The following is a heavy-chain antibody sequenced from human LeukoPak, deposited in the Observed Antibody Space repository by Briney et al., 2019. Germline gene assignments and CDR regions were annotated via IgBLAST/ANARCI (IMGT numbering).Heavy chain of an antibody. CDR1: GFTFSSYA. Sequence: GGSLRLSCAASGFTFSSYAMSWVRQAPGRGLEWVSAISGSGGSTYYADSVKGRFTISRDNSKNTLYLQMNSLRAEDTAVYYCAKGGYGGNSRYYYYMDVWGKGTTVTVSS. CDR3: AKGGYGGNSRYYYYMDV. J-gene: IGHJ6*03. D-gene: IGHD4-23*01. V-gene: IGHV3-23*01. CDR2: ISGSGGST.